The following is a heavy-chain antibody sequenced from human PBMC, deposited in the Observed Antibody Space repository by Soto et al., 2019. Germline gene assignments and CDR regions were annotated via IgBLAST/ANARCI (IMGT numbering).Heavy chain of an antibody. CDR3: ARSLRLNCSSTSCYISWFDP. D-gene: IGHD2-2*02. V-gene: IGHV5-51*01. J-gene: IGHJ5*02. CDR2: IYPGDSDT. CDR1: GYSFTSYW. Sequence: PGESLKISCKGSGYSFTSYWIGWVRQMPGKGLEWMGIIYPGDSDTRYSPSFQGQVTISADKSISTAYLQWSSLKASDTAMYYCARSLRLNCSSTSCYISWFDPWGQGTLVAVSS.